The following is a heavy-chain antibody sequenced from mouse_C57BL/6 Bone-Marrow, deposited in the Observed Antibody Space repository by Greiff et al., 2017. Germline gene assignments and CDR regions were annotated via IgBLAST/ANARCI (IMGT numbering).Heavy chain of an antibody. J-gene: IGHJ4*01. CDR2: LDPSDSYT. D-gene: IGHD2-1*01. V-gene: IGHV1-69*01. CDR3: ARLDAYLPFYAMDY. Sequence: QVQLQQPGAELVMPGASVKLSCKASGYTFTSYWMHWVKQRPGQGLEWIGELDPSDSYTNYNQKFKGKSTLTVDKSSSPAYMQLSGLTSEDSAVYYCARLDAYLPFYAMDYWGQGTSVTVSS. CDR1: GYTFTSYW.